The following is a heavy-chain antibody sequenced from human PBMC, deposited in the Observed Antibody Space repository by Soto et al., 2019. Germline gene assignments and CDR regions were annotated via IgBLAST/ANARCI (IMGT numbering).Heavy chain of an antibody. CDR1: GFTFSDSY. CDR3: ARVSWREKYGMDV. J-gene: IGHJ6*02. CDR2: ITFSGNTV. Sequence: PGGSLRLSCAASGFTFSDSYMSWIRQARGKGLEWISYITFSGNTVYYADSLKGRFTISRDNAKNSLYLQMNRLRAEDTAVYYCARVSWREKYGMDVWGQGTTVTVS. V-gene: IGHV3-11*01.